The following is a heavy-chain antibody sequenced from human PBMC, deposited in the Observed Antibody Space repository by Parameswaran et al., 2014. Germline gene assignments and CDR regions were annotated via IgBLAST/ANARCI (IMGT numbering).Heavy chain of an antibody. D-gene: IGHD2-15*01. Sequence: RWIRQPPGKGLEWIGYIYHSGSTYYNPSLKSRVTISVDRSKNQFSLKLSSVTAADTAVYYCARANSGAIDYWGQGTLVTVSS. J-gene: IGHJ4*02. CDR3: ARANSGAIDY. CDR2: IYHSGST. V-gene: IGHV4-30-2*01.